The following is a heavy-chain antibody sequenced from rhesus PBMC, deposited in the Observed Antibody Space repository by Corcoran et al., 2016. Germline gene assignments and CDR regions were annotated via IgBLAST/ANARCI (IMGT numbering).Heavy chain of an antibody. CDR1: GGSLSSSNW. Sequence: QVQLQESGPGLVTPSATLSLTCAVSGGSLSSSNWWSWIRQPPGRGVEWIGYISGRSGSTYYSPSLQSRVTSSTDTSKNQFSLRLTSGTAADTAVYYCARHDGTDWPDFDYWGQGVLVTVSS. J-gene: IGHJ4*01. CDR2: ISGRSGST. D-gene: IGHD3-3*01. CDR3: ARHDGTDWPDFDY. V-gene: IGHV4-65*01.